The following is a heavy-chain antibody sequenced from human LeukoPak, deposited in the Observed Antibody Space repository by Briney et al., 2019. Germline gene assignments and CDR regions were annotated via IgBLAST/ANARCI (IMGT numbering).Heavy chain of an antibody. D-gene: IGHD3-10*01. CDR2: ISSSSSTI. J-gene: IGHJ3*02. Sequence: GGSLRLSGAASRFTFISYSMNGVRQAPGKGREGVSYISSSSSTIYYADSVKGRFTISRDNAKNSLYLQMNSLRAEDTAVYYCARDDGSGSGSYDAFDIWGQGTMVTVSS. CDR1: RFTFISYS. CDR3: ARDDGSGSGSYDAFDI. V-gene: IGHV3-48*04.